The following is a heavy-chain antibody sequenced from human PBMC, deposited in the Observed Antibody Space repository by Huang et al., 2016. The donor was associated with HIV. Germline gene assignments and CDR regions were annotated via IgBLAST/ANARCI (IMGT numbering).Heavy chain of an antibody. CDR1: GFTFSSYS. Sequence: EVQLVESGGGLVKPGGSLRLSCAALGFTFSSYSMNWVRQAPGKGLGWVSSISSSSSYIYYADSVKGRVTISRDNAKNSLYLKMNSLRAEDTAVYYCASEIAAASIDYWGQGTLVTVSS. CDR3: ASEIAAASIDY. J-gene: IGHJ4*02. V-gene: IGHV3-21*01. D-gene: IGHD6-13*01. CDR2: ISSSSSYI.